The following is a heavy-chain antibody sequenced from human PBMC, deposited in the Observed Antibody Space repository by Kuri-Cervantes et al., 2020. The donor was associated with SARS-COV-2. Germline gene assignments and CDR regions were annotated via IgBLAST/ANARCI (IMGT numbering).Heavy chain of an antibody. D-gene: IGHD5-24*01. Sequence: SETLSLTCTVSGGSISSNYWSWIRQPARQGLEWIGRIYTSGSTNYNPSLKSQVTMSVDTSKNQISLKLTSVTAADTAVYYCARSRDGYSYNYWGQGTLVTVSS. CDR2: IYTSGST. CDR3: ARSRDGYSYNY. V-gene: IGHV4-4*07. CDR1: GGSISSNY. J-gene: IGHJ4*02.